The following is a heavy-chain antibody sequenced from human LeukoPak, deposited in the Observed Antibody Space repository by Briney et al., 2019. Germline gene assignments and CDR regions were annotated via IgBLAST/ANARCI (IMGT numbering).Heavy chain of an antibody. J-gene: IGHJ4*02. Sequence: SETLSLTCGVSGGSFSGCYWNWIRQPPGKGLEWIGEINHSGSTNYNPSLKSRVTISVDTSKNQFSLKLSSVTAADTAVYYCARDLYYYGSGSYYPCYYFDYWGQGTLVTVSS. CDR2: INHSGST. CDR1: GGSFSGCY. D-gene: IGHD3-10*01. CDR3: ARDLYYYGSGSYYPCYYFDY. V-gene: IGHV4-34*01.